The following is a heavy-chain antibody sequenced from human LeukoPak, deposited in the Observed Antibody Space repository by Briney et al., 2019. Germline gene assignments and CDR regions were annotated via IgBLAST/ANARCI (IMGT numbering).Heavy chain of an antibody. CDR2: MNPNSGNT. D-gene: IGHD1-7*01. Sequence: ASVKVSCKASGYTFTSYDINWVRQATGQGLEWMGWMNPNSGNTGYAQKFQGRVTITRNTSISTAYMELSSLRFEDTAVYYCATNEGRVHGWNYKQMYYYYYYMDVWGKGTTVTVSS. CDR3: ATNEGRVHGWNYKQMYYYYYYMDV. V-gene: IGHV1-8*03. J-gene: IGHJ6*03. CDR1: GYTFTSYD.